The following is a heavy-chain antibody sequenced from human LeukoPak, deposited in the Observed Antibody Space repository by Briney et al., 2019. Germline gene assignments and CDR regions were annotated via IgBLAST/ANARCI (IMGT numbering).Heavy chain of an antibody. J-gene: IGHJ4*02. D-gene: IGHD1-26*01. CDR3: ARESGSYRNFDY. CDR2: ISITGNS. CDR1: GGSISSYY. V-gene: IGHV4-4*07. Sequence: SETLSLTCTVSGGSISSYYWSWIRQPAGKGLEWIGRISITGNSNYNPSLKSRVTMSVDTSKNQFSLKLSSVTAADTAVYYCARESGSYRNFDYWGQGTLVTVSS.